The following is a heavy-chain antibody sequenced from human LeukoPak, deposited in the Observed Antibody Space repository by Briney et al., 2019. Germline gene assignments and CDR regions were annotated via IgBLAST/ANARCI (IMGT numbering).Heavy chain of an antibody. CDR2: ISGSGGST. Sequence: GGSLRLSCAASGFTFSGHAMSWVRQAPGKGLEWVSAISGSGGSTYYADSVKGRFTISGDNSKNTLYLQMNSLRAEDTAVYYCAKESAYSSSWYSSDWGQGTLVTVSS. V-gene: IGHV3-23*01. CDR1: GFTFSGHA. CDR3: AKESAYSSSWYSSD. D-gene: IGHD6-13*01. J-gene: IGHJ4*02.